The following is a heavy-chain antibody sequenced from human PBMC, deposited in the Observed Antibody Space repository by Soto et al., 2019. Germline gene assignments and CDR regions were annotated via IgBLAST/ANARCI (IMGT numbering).Heavy chain of an antibody. Sequence: TXETLTLPCTVSGGSISSGRYYWSWIRQHPGKGLEWIVYIYYSGSTYYDPSLKSRVTISVDTSKNQFPLKLSSVTAADTAVYYCARVFEWLPKGFDTWGQGTLVTVSS. V-gene: IGHV4-31*03. CDR2: IYYSGST. J-gene: IGHJ5*02. CDR3: ARVFEWLPKGFDT. D-gene: IGHD3-3*01. CDR1: GGSISSGRYY.